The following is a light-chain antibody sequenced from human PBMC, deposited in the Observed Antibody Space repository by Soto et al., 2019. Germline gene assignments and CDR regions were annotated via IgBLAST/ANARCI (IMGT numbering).Light chain of an antibody. Sequence: QSVVTQSPSVSGAPGQRVTMSCTGSSSNIGAGYDVHWYQQLPGTAPKLLISGNTNRPSGVPDRFSGSKSGTSASLAITGLQAEDEADYYCQSYDSSLSGYVFGTGTKVTVL. V-gene: IGLV1-40*01. CDR1: SSNIGAGYD. J-gene: IGLJ1*01. CDR2: GNT. CDR3: QSYDSSLSGYV.